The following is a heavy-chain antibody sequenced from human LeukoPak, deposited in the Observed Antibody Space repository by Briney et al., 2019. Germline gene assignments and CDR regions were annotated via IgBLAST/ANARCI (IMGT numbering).Heavy chain of an antibody. V-gene: IGHV1-69*13. CDR1: GGTFSSYA. Sequence: ASVKVSCKASGGTFSSYAISWVRQAPGQGLEWMGGIIPIFGTANYAQKFQGRVTITADESTSTAYMELSSLRSGDTAVYYCARVPADDYYYYYGMDVWGQGTTVTVSS. J-gene: IGHJ6*02. D-gene: IGHD2-2*01. CDR2: IIPIFGTA. CDR3: ARVPADDYYYYYGMDV.